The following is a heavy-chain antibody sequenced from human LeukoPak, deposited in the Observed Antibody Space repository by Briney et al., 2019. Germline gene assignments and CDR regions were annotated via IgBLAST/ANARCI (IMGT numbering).Heavy chain of an antibody. V-gene: IGHV1-46*01. CDR2: INPSGGST. CDR1: GYTFTSYY. D-gene: IGHD6-13*01. J-gene: IGHJ4*02. Sequence: ASVKVSCKASGYTFTSYYMHWVRQAPGQGLEWMGIINPSGGSTSYAQKFQGRVTMTRDTSTSTVYMELGSLRSEDTAVYHCASEAAAGFPFDYWGQGTLVTVSS. CDR3: ASEAAAGFPFDY.